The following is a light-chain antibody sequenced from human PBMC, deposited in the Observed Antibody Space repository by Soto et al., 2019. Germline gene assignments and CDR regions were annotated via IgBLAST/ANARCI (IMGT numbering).Light chain of an antibody. J-gene: IGKJ1*01. CDR1: QSISSW. Sequence: DIQMTQSPSALSASVVDRATITCRASQSISSWLAWYQQKPWKAPKLLIYDASTLQSGVPSRYSGSGSWTEFTLTISNLQPDDFATYYCQQYESYSPWTFGQGTKVDI. CDR3: QQYESYSPWT. V-gene: IGKV1-5*01. CDR2: DAS.